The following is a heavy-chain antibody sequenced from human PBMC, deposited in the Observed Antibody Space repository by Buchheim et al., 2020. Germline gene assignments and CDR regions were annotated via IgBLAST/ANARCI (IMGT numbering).Heavy chain of an antibody. CDR3: AKELSPHYDFWIGFDY. V-gene: IGHV3-30*18. J-gene: IGHJ4*02. D-gene: IGHD3-3*01. CDR1: GFTFSSYG. CDR2: ISYDGSNK. Sequence: QVQLVESGGGEVQPGRSLRLSCAASGFTFSSYGMHWVRQAPGKGLEWVAVISYDGSNKYYADSVKGRFTISRDNSKNTLYLQMNSLRAEDTAVYYCAKELSPHYDFWIGFDYWGQGTL.